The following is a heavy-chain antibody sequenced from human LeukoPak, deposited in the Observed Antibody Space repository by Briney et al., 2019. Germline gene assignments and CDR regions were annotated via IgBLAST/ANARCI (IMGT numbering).Heavy chain of an antibody. V-gene: IGHV3-30*01. CDR2: ISYDGSNK. Sequence: GGSLRLSCAASGFTFSSLWMSWVRQAPGRGPEWVAVISYDGSNKYYADSVKGRFTISRDNSKNTLYLQMNSLRAEDTAVYYCAREMTTVTTGYFDYWGQGTLVTVSS. D-gene: IGHD4-17*01. CDR1: GFTFSSLW. CDR3: AREMTTVTTGYFDY. J-gene: IGHJ4*02.